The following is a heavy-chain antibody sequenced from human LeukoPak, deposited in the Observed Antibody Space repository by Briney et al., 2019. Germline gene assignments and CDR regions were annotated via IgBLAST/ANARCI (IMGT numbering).Heavy chain of an antibody. CDR2: IYTSGST. V-gene: IGHV4-4*07. CDR1: GGSISTYY. CDR3: ARSGMVTHAFDI. D-gene: IGHD5-18*01. Sequence: SETLSLTCTVSGGSISTYYWSWIRQPAGKGLEWIGRIYTSGSTNYNPSLKSRVTMSVDTSTNQFSLKLSSVTAADMAVYYCARSGMVTHAFDIWGQGTMVTVSS. J-gene: IGHJ3*02.